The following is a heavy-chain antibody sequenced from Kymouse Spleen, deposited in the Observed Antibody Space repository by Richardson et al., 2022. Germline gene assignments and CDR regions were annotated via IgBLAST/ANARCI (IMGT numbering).Heavy chain of an antibody. CDR3: TTDNWNWDYGMDV. V-gene: IGHV3-15*01. CDR2: IKSKTDGGTT. Sequence: EVQLVESGGGLVKPGGSLRLSCAASGFTFSNAWMSWVRQAPGKGLEWVGRIKSKTDGGTTDYAAPVKGRFTISRDDSKNTLYLQMNSLKTEDTAVYYCTTDNWNWDYGMDVWGQGTTVTVSS. CDR1: GFTFSNAW. J-gene: IGHJ6*02. D-gene: IGHD1-7*01.